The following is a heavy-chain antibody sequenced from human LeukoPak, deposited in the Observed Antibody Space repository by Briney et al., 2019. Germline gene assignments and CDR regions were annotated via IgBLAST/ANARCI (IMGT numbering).Heavy chain of an antibody. D-gene: IGHD3-22*01. V-gene: IGHV3-9*01. CDR3: AKDTSDYDDSSGLDY. CDR2: IRWNSGRI. Sequence: SLSLSCAASGFTFDDYVMHWVRQAPGKGLEWVSGIRWNSGRIGYADSVKGRFTISRDNAKNSLYLQMNSLRAEDTALYYWAKDTSDYDDSSGLDYWGQGTLVTVSS. J-gene: IGHJ4*02. CDR1: GFTFDDYV.